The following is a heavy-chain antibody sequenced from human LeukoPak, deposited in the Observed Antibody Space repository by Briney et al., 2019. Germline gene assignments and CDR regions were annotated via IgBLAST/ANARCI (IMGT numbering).Heavy chain of an antibody. J-gene: IGHJ6*03. CDR2: IYYSEST. Sequence: SETLSLTCTVSGGSISSYYWSWIRQPPGKRLEWIGYIYYSESTNYNPSLKSRVTISLDTSKSQFSLKLRSVTAADTAVYYCARVYNKRGLASYYDYFDVWGKGTTVTVSS. V-gene: IGHV4-59*01. D-gene: IGHD3-16*01. CDR3: ARVYNKRGLASYYDYFDV. CDR1: GGSISSYY.